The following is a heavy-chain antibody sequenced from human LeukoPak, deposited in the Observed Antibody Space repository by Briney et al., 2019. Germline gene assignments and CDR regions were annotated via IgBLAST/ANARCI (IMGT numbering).Heavy chain of an antibody. Sequence: SETLSLTCAVYGGSFSGYYWSWIRQPAGKGLEWIGRIYTSGSTNYNPSLKSRVTISVDTSKNQFSLKLSSVTAADTAVYYCARVLYYYDSSGLIDYWGQGTLVTVSS. D-gene: IGHD3-22*01. CDR1: GGSFSGYY. J-gene: IGHJ4*02. V-gene: IGHV4-59*10. CDR3: ARVLYYYDSSGLIDY. CDR2: IYTSGST.